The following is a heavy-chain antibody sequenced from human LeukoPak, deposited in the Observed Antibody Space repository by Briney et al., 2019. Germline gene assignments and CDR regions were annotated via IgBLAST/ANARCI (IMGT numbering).Heavy chain of an antibody. CDR2: IYSGGST. V-gene: IGHV3-66*04. CDR3: ARQWARGYFDY. J-gene: IGHJ4*02. CDR1: GITFSSFW. Sequence: QPGGSLRLSCAVSGITFSSFWMSWVRQAPGKGLEWVSVIYSGGSTYYADSVKGRFTISRDNSKNTLYLQMNSLRAEDAAVYYCARQWARGYFDYWGQGTLVTVSS.